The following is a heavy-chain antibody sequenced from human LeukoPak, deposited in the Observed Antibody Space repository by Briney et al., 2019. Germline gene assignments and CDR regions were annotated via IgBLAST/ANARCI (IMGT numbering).Heavy chain of an antibody. CDR3: ARANMVRGVGSFFDRNWFDP. Sequence: SVKVSCTASGYTFTSYGINWVRQAPGQGLEWMGGIIPIFGTANYAQKFQGRVTITADKSTSTAYMELSSLRSDDTAVYYCARANMVRGVGSFFDRNWFDPWGQGTLVTVSS. V-gene: IGHV1-69*06. D-gene: IGHD3-10*01. CDR2: IIPIFGTA. J-gene: IGHJ5*02. CDR1: GYTFTSYG.